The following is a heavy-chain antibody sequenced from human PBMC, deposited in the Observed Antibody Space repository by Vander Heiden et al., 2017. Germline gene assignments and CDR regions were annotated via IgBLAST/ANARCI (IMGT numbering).Heavy chain of an antibody. Sequence: EVQLVESGGGLVKPGGSLRLSCAASGFTFSRAWLTWVRQAPGKGLEWVGHIKSKTDGGTTDYAAPGKGRFTISRDDAKNTLYLEMNSLKTEDTALYYCTTDIWPALKSDYWGQGTLVTVSS. J-gene: IGHJ4*02. D-gene: IGHD3-10*01. CDR3: TTDIWPALKSDY. CDR2: IKSKTDGGTT. V-gene: IGHV3-15*07. CDR1: GFTFSRAW.